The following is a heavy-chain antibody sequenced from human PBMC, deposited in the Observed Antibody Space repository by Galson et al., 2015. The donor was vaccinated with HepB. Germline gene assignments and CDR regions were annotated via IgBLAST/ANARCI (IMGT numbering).Heavy chain of an antibody. CDR2: ISWSGGST. Sequence: SLRLSCAASGFTFDDYAMHWVRQAPGKGLEWVSGISWSGGSTGYADSVRGRFTISRDNAKSTLYLQMNSLGAEDTALYYCAKEPAARQHRPTVPGTAGWGQGSLVTVSS. CDR3: AKEPAARQHRPTVPGTAG. J-gene: IGHJ4*02. V-gene: IGHV3-9*01. D-gene: IGHD6-13*01. CDR1: GFTFDDYA.